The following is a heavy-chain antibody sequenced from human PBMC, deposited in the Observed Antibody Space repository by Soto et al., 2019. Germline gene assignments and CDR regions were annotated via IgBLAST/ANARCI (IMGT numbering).Heavy chain of an antibody. V-gene: IGHV5-51*01. CDR3: ASGSRGGYYYYGMDV. Sequence: GESLKISCKGSGYSFTIYWIGWVRQMPGKGLEWMGIIYPGDSDTRYSPSFQGQVTISADKSISTAYLQWSSLKASDTAMYYCASGSRGGYYYYGMDVWGQGTTVTVSS. CDR2: IYPGDSDT. CDR1: GYSFTIYW. J-gene: IGHJ6*02. D-gene: IGHD3-10*01.